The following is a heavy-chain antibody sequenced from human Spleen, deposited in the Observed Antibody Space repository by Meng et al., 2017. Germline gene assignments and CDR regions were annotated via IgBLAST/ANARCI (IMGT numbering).Heavy chain of an antibody. CDR2: ISWNSGSI. J-gene: IGHJ4*02. Sequence: SLKISCAASGFTFDDYAMHWVRQAPGKGLEGVSGISWNSGSIGYADSVKGRFTISRDNAKNSLYLQMNSLGADDTAVYYCAKVEYKSGAYYFDYWGQGTLVTVSS. CDR3: AKVEYKSGAYYFDY. V-gene: IGHV3-9*01. CDR1: GFTFDDYA. D-gene: IGHD3-10*01.